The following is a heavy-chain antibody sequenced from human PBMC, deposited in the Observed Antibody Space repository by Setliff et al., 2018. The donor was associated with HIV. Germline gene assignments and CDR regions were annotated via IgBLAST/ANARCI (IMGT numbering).Heavy chain of an antibody. CDR3: SRGSNWGSFHMDV. Sequence: PGGSLRLSCAASRFSFTTSWMTWVRQAPGKGLEWIGFIRSEAYGGTTEYAASVKGRFTISRDESKRIGYLQMNSLKTEDTAVYFCSRGSNWGSFHMDVWGKGTTVTVSS. D-gene: IGHD7-27*01. J-gene: IGHJ6*03. CDR2: IRSEAYGGTT. CDR1: RFSFTTSW. V-gene: IGHV3-49*04.